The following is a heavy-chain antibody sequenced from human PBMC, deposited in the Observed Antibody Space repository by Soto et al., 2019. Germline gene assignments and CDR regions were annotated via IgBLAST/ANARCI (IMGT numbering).Heavy chain of an antibody. CDR1: GYTFTSYG. J-gene: IGHJ6*02. Sequence: PGASVKVSCKASGYTFTSYGISWVRQAPGQGLEWMGWISAYNGNTNYAQKLQGRVTMTTDTSTSTAYMELRSLRSDDTAVYYCARVSPPGSSWGYYYYGMDVWGQGTTVTVSS. CDR2: ISAYNGNT. D-gene: IGHD6-13*01. V-gene: IGHV1-18*01. CDR3: ARVSPPGSSWGYYYYGMDV.